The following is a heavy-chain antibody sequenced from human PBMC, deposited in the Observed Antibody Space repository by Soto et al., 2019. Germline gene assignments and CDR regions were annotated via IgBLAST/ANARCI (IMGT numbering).Heavy chain of an antibody. CDR3: AREAAGNSGMYYYYYGMDV. Sequence: LSLTCTVSGGSISSGGYYWSWIRQHPGKGLEWIGYIYYSGSTYYNPSLKSRVTISVDTSKNQFSLKLSSVTAADTAVYYCAREAAGNSGMYYYYYGMDVWGQGTTVTVSS. V-gene: IGHV4-31*03. CDR1: GGSISSGGYY. J-gene: IGHJ6*02. CDR2: IYYSGST. D-gene: IGHD6-13*01.